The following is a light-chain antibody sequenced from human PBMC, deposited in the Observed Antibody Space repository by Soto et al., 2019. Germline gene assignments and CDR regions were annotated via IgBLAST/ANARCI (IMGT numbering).Light chain of an antibody. CDR2: EVA. CDR3: TSYRSATTPPYV. Sequence: QSVLTQPASVSGSPGQSITISCTGTSSDIGAYNFVSWYQHHPGKAPKLLIYEVAYRPSGISNRFSGSKSANTASLTISGLQAEDGADYFCTSYRSATTPPYVFGSGTKVTVL. J-gene: IGLJ1*01. CDR1: SSDIGAYNF. V-gene: IGLV2-14*01.